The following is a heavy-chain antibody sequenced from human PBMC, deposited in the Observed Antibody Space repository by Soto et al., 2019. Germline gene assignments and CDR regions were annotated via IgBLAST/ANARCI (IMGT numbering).Heavy chain of an antibody. V-gene: IGHV4-30-4*01. CDR3: ARVLEAVAGKSDYYYYGMDV. CDR2: IYYSGST. CDR1: GGSISSGDYY. D-gene: IGHD6-19*01. J-gene: IGHJ6*02. Sequence: SETLSLTCTVSGGSISSGDYYWSWIRQPPGKGLEWIGYIYYSGSTYYNPSLKSRVTISVDTSKNQFSLKLSSVTAADTAVYYCARVLEAVAGKSDYYYYGMDVWGQGTTVTGSS.